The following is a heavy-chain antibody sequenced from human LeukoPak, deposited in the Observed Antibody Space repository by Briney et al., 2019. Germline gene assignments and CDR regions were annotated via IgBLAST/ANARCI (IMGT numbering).Heavy chain of an antibody. Sequence: SETLSLTCTLSGGSISSNSYYWRWIRQPPGKGLERIESIYYSERLYYNPSLKSRVTISVDTSKNQFSLKLSSVTAADTGVYYCARVGGSSSWYNYYYYYMDVWGKGTTVTVSS. CDR1: GGSISSNSYY. V-gene: IGHV4-39*07. CDR3: ARVGGSSSWYNYYYYYMDV. J-gene: IGHJ6*03. D-gene: IGHD6-13*01. CDR2: IYYSERL.